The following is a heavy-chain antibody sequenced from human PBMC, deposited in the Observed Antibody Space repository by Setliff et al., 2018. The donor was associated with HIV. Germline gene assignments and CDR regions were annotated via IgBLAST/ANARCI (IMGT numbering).Heavy chain of an antibody. J-gene: IGHJ6*03. Sequence: HPGGSLRLSCTASEFTFGDYPMSWVRQPPGKGLEWVGFIRSKTYGGTIKYAASVKGRFTISRDDSKNIAYLQMNSLKTEDTAVYYCTRVPINSYYYMDVWGKGTTVTVSS. CDR2: IRSKTYGGTI. CDR3: TRVPINSYYYMDV. D-gene: IGHD2-21*01. CDR1: EFTFGDYP. V-gene: IGHV3-49*04.